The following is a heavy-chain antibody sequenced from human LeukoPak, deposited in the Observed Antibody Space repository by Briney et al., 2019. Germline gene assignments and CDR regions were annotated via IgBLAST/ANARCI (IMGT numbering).Heavy chain of an antibody. D-gene: IGHD2-2*01. J-gene: IGHJ4*02. CDR1: VYTSSNLG. CDR2: ISGSNDNP. CDR3: ARLATSTVGY. V-gene: IGHV1-18*01. Sequence: ASVKASCKAPVYTSSNLGISRGRQAPGQGLEWMGWISGSNDNPNYGQKFQGRLTVTTDSSTSTAYMELRNLRSDDTAVYYCARLATSTVGYWGAGTLVTVSS.